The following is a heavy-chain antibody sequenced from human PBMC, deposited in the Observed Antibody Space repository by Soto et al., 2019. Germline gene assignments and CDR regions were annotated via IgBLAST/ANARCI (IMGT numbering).Heavy chain of an antibody. D-gene: IGHD2-15*01. CDR3: ARDVVRSTAGDS. Sequence: QLQLVQSGTEVKEPGSSVKVSCKASGGTFSTSSFVWVRQGPGQGLEWMGGIIPIFTRTNFAQKFQGRVTCSPDESTRTTYMELRSLTSEDTAIYYCARDVVRSTAGDSWGQGTLVTVSS. J-gene: IGHJ4*02. CDR2: IIPIFTRT. CDR1: GGTFSTSS. V-gene: IGHV1-69*01.